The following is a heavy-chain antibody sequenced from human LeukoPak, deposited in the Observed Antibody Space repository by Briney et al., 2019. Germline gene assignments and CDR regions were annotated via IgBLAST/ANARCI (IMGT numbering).Heavy chain of an antibody. CDR1: GCTVSINY. D-gene: IGHD3-3*01. CDR2: IRYDGSNK. V-gene: IGHV3-30*02. Sequence: GGSLRLSCAASGCTVSINYMSWVRQAPGKGLEWVAFIRYDGSNKYYADSVKGRFTISRDNSKNTLYLQMNSLRAEDTAVYYCAKDPYDFWSGYSHFDYWGQGTLVTVSS. CDR3: AKDPYDFWSGYSHFDY. J-gene: IGHJ4*02.